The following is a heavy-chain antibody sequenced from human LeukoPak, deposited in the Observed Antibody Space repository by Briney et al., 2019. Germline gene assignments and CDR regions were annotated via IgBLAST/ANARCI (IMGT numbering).Heavy chain of an antibody. V-gene: IGHV1-46*01. CDR2: INPSGGST. J-gene: IGHJ5*02. CDR3: ARGSPTVTTPPIWFDP. Sequence: ASVKVSCKASGYTFTSYYMHWVRQAPGQGLEWMGIINPSGGSTSYAQKFQGRVTMTRDMSTSTVYMELSSLRSEDTAVYYCARGSPTVTTPPIWFDPWGQGTLVTVSS. D-gene: IGHD4-17*01. CDR1: GYTFTSYY.